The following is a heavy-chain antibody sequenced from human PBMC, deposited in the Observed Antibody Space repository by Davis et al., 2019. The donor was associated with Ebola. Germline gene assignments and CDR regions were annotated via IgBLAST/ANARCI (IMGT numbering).Heavy chain of an antibody. D-gene: IGHD6-6*01. CDR1: GFTFSSYS. J-gene: IGHJ6*02. CDR2: ISSSSSTI. CDR3: AGIAARRVIYYYGMDV. V-gene: IGHV3-48*02. Sequence: ESLKISCAASGFTFSSYSMNWVRQAPGKGLEWVSYISSSSSTIYYADSVKGRFTISRDNAKNSLYLQMNSLRDEDTAVYYCAGIAARRVIYYYGMDVWGQGTTVTVSS.